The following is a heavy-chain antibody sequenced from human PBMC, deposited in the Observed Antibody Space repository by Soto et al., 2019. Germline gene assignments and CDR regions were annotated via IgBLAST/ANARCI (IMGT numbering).Heavy chain of an antibody. CDR3: ATPRGSSGWYSDAFDI. CDR1: GYTLTELS. CDR2: FDPEDGET. D-gene: IGHD6-19*01. Sequence: QVQLVQSGAEVKKPGASVKVSCKVSGYTLTELSMHWVRQAPGKGLEWMGGFDPEDGETIYAQKFQGRVTMTEDTSTGTAYMELSSLRSEDTAVYYCATPRGSSGWYSDAFDIWGQGTMVTVSS. V-gene: IGHV1-24*01. J-gene: IGHJ3*02.